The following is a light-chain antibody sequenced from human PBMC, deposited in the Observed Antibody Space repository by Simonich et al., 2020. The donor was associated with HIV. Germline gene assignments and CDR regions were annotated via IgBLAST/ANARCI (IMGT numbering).Light chain of an antibody. CDR1: QTVSSN. CDR3: QQYNDWPRT. J-gene: IGKJ1*01. V-gene: IGKV3-15*01. Sequence: EIVMTQSPATLSVSPGERATLSCRASQTVSSNLAGYQQKPGQAPRLLIYGASTRAPGIPARFSGSGSGTELTLTISSLQSEDFAVYYCQQYNDWPRTFGQGTKVEIK. CDR2: GAS.